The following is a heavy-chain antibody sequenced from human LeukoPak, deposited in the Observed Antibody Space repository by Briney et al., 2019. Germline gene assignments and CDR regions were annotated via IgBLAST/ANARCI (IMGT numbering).Heavy chain of an antibody. CDR2: IYYSGNT. V-gene: IGHV4-59*01. CDR1: GGSISGYY. J-gene: IGHJ4*02. D-gene: IGHD2-15*01. CDR3: AREVGYCSGGSCYSYFDY. Sequence: PSETLSLTCTVSGGSISGYYWSWIRQPPGKGLEWVGYIYYSGNTNYNPSLKTRVTISLDTSKNQFSLRLSSVTAADTAVYYCAREVGYCSGGSCYSYFDYWGQGTLVTVSS.